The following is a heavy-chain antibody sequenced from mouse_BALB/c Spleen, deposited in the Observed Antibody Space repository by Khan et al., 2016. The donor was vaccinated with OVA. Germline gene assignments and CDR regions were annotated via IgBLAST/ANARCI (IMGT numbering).Heavy chain of an antibody. D-gene: IGHD1-1*02. J-gene: IGHJ3*01. CDR2: IFPGTGTT. Sequence: QVQLQQSGAELVKPGASVKLSCKTSGYTFTSYWIQWVKQRPGQGLGWIGQIFPGTGTTYYNENFKGKATLTVDTSSSTAYMQLSGLTSEDSAVYFCARGYFGTYEFVYWDQGTLVTVAP. CDR3: ARGYFGTYEFVY. CDR1: GYTFTSYW. V-gene: IGHV1S132*01.